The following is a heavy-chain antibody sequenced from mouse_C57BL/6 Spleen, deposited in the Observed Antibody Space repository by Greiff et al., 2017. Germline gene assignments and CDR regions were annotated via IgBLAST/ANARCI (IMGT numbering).Heavy chain of an antibody. V-gene: IGHV2-2*01. CDR2: IWSGGST. CDR1: GFSLTSYG. Sequence: VKLVESGPGLVQPSQSLSITCTVSGFSLTSYGVHWVRQSPGKGLEWLGVIWSGGSTDYNAAFISRLSISKDNSKSQVFFKMNSLQADDTAIYYCALMGNWDAYAMDYWGQGTSVTVSS. J-gene: IGHJ4*01. CDR3: ALMGNWDAYAMDY. D-gene: IGHD4-1*01.